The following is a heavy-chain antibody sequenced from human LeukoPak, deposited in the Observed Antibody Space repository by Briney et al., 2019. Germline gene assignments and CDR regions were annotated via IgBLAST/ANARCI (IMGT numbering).Heavy chain of an antibody. V-gene: IGHV4-39*07. J-gene: IGHJ3*02. D-gene: IGHD3-10*01. CDR2: IYYSGST. Sequence: SETLSLTCTVSGGSISSSSYYWGWIRQPPGKGLEWIGSIYYSGSTNYNPSLKSRVTISVDTSKNQFSLKLSSVTAADTAVYYCARDRVGAAYYYGSGGHAFDIWGQGTMVTVSS. CDR1: GGSISSSSYY. CDR3: ARDRVGAAYYYGSGGHAFDI.